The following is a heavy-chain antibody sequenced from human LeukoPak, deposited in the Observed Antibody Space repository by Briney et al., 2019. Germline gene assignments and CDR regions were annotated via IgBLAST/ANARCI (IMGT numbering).Heavy chain of an antibody. CDR3: ARSQYSSSWRTGFDH. D-gene: IGHD6-13*01. Sequence: PSETLSLTCTVSGGSISSYYWSWIRQPPGKGLEWIGYIYYSGSTNYNPSLKSRVTISVDTSKNQFSLKLSSVTAADTAVYYCARSQYSSSWRTGFDHWGQGTLVTVSS. CDR1: GGSISSYY. J-gene: IGHJ4*02. V-gene: IGHV4-59*01. CDR2: IYYSGST.